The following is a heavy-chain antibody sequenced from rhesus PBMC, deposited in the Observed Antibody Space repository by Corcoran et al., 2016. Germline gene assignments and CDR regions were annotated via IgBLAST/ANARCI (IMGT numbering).Heavy chain of an antibody. V-gene: IGHV4S10*01. D-gene: IGHD3-16*01. Sequence: QVQLQESGPGVVKPSETLSLTCAVSGGSIRDSYRWGWIRQPPGKGLEWIGYIYGSSTSTNYNPSLKSRVTISKDTSKNQFSLKLSSVTAADTAVYYCARTDYSGSYYYEYFEFWGQGALVTVSS. CDR3: ARTDYSGSYYYEYFEF. CDR1: GGSIRDSYR. J-gene: IGHJ1*01. CDR2: IYGSSTST.